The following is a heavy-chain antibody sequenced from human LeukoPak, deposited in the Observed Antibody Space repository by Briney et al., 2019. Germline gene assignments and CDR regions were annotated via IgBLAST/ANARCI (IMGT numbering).Heavy chain of an antibody. CDR2: IYHSGSP. Sequence: SGTLSLTCAVSGGSISSNNWWGWVRQPPGKGLEWIGEIYHSGSPNYNPSLKSRVTISVDKSRNHFSLNLSSVTAADTAVYYCGTTRYYYHGADVWGQGTTVTVSS. J-gene: IGHJ6*02. D-gene: IGHD1-7*01. V-gene: IGHV4-4*02. CDR3: GTTRYYYHGADV. CDR1: GGSISSNNW.